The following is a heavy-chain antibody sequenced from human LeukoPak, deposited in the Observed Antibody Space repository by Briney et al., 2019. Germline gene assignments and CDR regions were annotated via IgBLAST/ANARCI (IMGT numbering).Heavy chain of an antibody. V-gene: IGHV1-8*03. CDR2: MNPNSGNT. J-gene: IGHJ6*03. Sequence: ASVKVSCKASGGTFTSYDINWVRQATGQGLEWMGWMNPNSGNTGYAQKFQGRVTITRNTSISTAYMELSSLRSEDTAVYYCARGGGQAAYYFYYMDVWGKGTTVTVSS. CDR1: GGTFTSYD. D-gene: IGHD6-25*01. CDR3: ARGGGQAAYYFYYMDV.